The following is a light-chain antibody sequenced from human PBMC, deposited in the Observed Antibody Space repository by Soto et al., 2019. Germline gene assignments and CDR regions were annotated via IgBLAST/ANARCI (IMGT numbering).Light chain of an antibody. V-gene: IGKV1-5*03. CDR2: KES. Sequence: DLQMTQSPSTLSSSLGDSVTITCRASQSISSWLAWYQQKTGKAPKLLIYKESSLESGVPSRFSGSGSGTELNLTISRLQPEDSATYYCLKDINYPWTCGQGTKVDIK. CDR1: QSISSW. CDR3: LKDINYPWT. J-gene: IGKJ1*01.